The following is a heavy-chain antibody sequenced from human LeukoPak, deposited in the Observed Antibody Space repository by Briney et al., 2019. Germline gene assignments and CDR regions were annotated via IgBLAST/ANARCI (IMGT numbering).Heavy chain of an antibody. J-gene: IGHJ6*02. CDR2: ISYDGSNK. CDR3: AREGGDIVVVPAAGVPQLPNHYYYYGMDV. V-gene: IGHV3-30*04. D-gene: IGHD2-2*01. Sequence: PGGSLRLSCAASGFTFNSYAMHWVRQAPGKGLEWVAVISYDGSNKYYADSVKGRFTISRDNSKNTLYLQMNSLRAEDTAVYYCAREGGDIVVVPAAGVPQLPNHYYYYGMDVWGQGTTATVSS. CDR1: GFTFNSYA.